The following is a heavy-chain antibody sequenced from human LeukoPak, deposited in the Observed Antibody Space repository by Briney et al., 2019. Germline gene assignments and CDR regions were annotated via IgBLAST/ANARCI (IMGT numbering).Heavy chain of an antibody. CDR3: AKARYDSSGYYYGY. CDR1: GFTFSSYA. Sequence: PGGSLRLSCAASGFTFSSYAMSWVRQAPGKGLEWVSAISGSGGSTYYADSVKGRFTISRDNSKNTLYLQMNSLRAEDTAVYYCAKARYDSSGYYYGYWGQGTLVTVSS. J-gene: IGHJ4*02. D-gene: IGHD3-22*01. CDR2: ISGSGGST. V-gene: IGHV3-23*01.